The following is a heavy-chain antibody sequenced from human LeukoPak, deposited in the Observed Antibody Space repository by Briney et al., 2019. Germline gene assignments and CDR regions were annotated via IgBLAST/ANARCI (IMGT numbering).Heavy chain of an antibody. CDR3: ARGLDTAMVPDY. CDR2: IYHSGST. Sequence: PSGTLSLTCAVSGGSISSSNWWSWVRQPPGKGLEWIGEIYHSGSTNYNPSLKSRVTISVDTSKNQFSLKLSSVTAADTAMYYCARGLDTAMVPDYWGQGTLVTVSS. J-gene: IGHJ4*02. D-gene: IGHD5-18*01. V-gene: IGHV4-4*02. CDR1: GGSISSSNW.